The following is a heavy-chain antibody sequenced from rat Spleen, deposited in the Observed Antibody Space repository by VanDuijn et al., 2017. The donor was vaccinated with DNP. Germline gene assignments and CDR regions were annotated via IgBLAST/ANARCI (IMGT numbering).Heavy chain of an antibody. D-gene: IGHD5-1*01. J-gene: IGHJ3*01. CDR1: GFTFSDYY. CDR3: AKGTGGFAH. CDR2: INTDGGNT. V-gene: IGHV5-25*01. Sequence: EVQLVESGGGLVQPGGSLKLSCAASGFTFSDYYMAWVRQAPTKGLEWVASINTDGGNTYYPDSVKGRFTISRDNAENTVYLQMNSLRSEDTATYYCAKGTGGFAHWGQGTLVTVSS.